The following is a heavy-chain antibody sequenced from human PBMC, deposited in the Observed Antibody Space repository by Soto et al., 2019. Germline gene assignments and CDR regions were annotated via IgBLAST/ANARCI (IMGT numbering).Heavy chain of an antibody. J-gene: IGHJ3*02. CDR2: IYYSGST. D-gene: IGHD2-21*02. CDR3: ARLSLNCGGDCYSFAFDI. CDR1: GGSISSSSYY. Sequence: SETLSLTCTVSGGSISSSSYYWGWIRQPPGKGLEWIGSIYYSGSTYYNPSLKSRVTISVDTSKNQFSLKLSSVTAADTAVYYCARLSLNCGGDCYSFAFDIWGQGTMVTVSS. V-gene: IGHV4-39*01.